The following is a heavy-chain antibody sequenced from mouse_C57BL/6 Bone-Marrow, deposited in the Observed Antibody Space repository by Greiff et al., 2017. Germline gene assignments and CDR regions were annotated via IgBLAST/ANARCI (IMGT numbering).Heavy chain of an antibody. CDR1: GYTFTDYN. V-gene: IGHV1-18*01. CDR2: INPNNGGT. J-gene: IGHJ1*03. Sequence: VQLKESGPELVKPGASVKIPCKASGYTFTDYNMDWVKQSHGKSLEWIGDINPNNGGTIYNQKFKGKATLTVDKSSSTAYMELRSLTSEDTAVYYWARRGGGYFDVWGTGTTVTVSS. CDR3: ARRGGGYFDV.